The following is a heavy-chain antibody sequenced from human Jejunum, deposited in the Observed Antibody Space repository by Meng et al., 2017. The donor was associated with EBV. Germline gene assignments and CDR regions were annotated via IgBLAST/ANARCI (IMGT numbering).Heavy chain of an antibody. CDR1: GFTFSNSW. J-gene: IGHJ4*02. CDR2: IDTDGSTT. D-gene: IGHD3/OR15-3a*01. Sequence: VQLVESGGGLVQPVGSLRLSCAASGFTFSNSWMHWLRQAPGKGLVWVSHIDTDGSTTNYAGSVKGRFTISRDNAKNTLSLQMNSLRVEDTAVYYCVRGGLGPWYWGQGTLVTVSS. V-gene: IGHV3-74*01. CDR3: VRGGLGPWY.